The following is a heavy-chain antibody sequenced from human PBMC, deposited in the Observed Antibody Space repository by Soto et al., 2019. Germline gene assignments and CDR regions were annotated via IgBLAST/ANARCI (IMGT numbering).Heavy chain of an antibody. CDR3: ASSNYYDSSGYPQYFQH. D-gene: IGHD3-22*01. V-gene: IGHV3-21*01. CDR2: ISSSSSYI. J-gene: IGHJ1*01. Sequence: PGGSLRLSCAASGFTFSSYSMNWVRQAPGKGLEWVSSISSSSSYIYYADSVKGRFTISRDNAKNSLYLQMNSLRAEDTAVYYCASSNYYDSSGYPQYFQHWGQGTLVTVSS. CDR1: GFTFSSYS.